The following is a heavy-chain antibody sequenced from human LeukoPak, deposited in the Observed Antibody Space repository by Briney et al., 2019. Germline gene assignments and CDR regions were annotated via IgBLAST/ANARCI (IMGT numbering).Heavy chain of an antibody. CDR1: GYTFTSYG. D-gene: IGHD3-22*01. V-gene: IGHV1-18*01. CDR2: ISAYNGNT. CDR3: ARAFPAAYYYDSSGYYYFDY. Sequence: GASVKVSCKASGYTFTSYGISWVRQAPGQGLEWMGWISAYNGNTNYAQKLQGRVTMTTDTSTSTAYMELRSLRSDDTAVYYCARAFPAAYYYDSSGYYYFDYWGQGTLVTVSS. J-gene: IGHJ4*02.